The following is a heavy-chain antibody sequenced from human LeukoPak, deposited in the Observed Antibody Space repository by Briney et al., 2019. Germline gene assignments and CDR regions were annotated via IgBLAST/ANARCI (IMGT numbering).Heavy chain of an antibody. CDR1: GFTFSSYA. J-gene: IGHJ6*03. CDR2: ISWNSGSI. V-gene: IGHV3-9*03. Sequence: PGGSLRLSCAASGFTFSSYAMSWVRQAPGKGLEWVSGISWNSGSIGYADSVKGRFTISRDNAKNSLYLQMNSLRAEDMALYYCAKGNYDILTGPMDVWGKGTTVTVSS. D-gene: IGHD3-9*01. CDR3: AKGNYDILTGPMDV.